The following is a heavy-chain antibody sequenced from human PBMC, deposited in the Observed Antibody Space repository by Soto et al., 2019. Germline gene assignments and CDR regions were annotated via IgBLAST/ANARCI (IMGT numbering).Heavy chain of an antibody. CDR3: ARAVGAKTNYYYYGMDV. CDR1: GGTFSSYA. D-gene: IGHD1-26*01. V-gene: IGHV1-69*01. J-gene: IGHJ6*02. Sequence: QVQLVQSGAEVKKPGSSVKVSCKASGGTFSSYAISWVRQAPGQGLEWMGGLIPIFGTANYAQKFQGRVTITADESTSTAYRELSSLRSEDTAVYYCARAVGAKTNYYYYGMDVWGQGTTVTVSS. CDR2: LIPIFGTA.